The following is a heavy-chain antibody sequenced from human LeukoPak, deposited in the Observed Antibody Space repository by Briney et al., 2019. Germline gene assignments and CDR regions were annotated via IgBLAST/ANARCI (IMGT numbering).Heavy chain of an antibody. V-gene: IGHV3-23*01. D-gene: IGHD3-10*01. CDR3: AKNPQRWLWFGEAFGDNWFDP. J-gene: IGHJ5*02. CDR2: ISGSGGST. Sequence: PGGSLRLSCAASGFTFSSYAMSWVRQAPGKGLEWVSAISGSGGSTYYADSVKGRFTISRDNSKNTLYLQMNSLRAEDTAVYYCAKNPQRWLWFGEAFGDNWFDPWGQGTLVTVSS. CDR1: GFTFSSYA.